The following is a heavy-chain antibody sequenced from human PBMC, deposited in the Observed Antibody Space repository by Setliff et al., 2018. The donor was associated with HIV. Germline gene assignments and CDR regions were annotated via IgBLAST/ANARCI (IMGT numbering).Heavy chain of an antibody. J-gene: IGHJ4*02. CDR1: GFTFSDYG. V-gene: IGHV3-30*02. CDR2: IWYDGSNK. Sequence: GSLRPTLGASGFTFSDYGMDWVRQAPGKGLEWVAMIWYDGSNKYYEDSVKGRFTISRDNSKNTVHLQMNSLIGEDTAMYYCVKDYVARRSYTYGYDYWGQGTLVTVAS. CDR3: VKDYVARRSYTYGYDY. D-gene: IGHD5-18*01.